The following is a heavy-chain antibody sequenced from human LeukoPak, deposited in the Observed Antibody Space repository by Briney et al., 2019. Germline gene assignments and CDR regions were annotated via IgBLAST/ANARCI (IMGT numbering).Heavy chain of an antibody. CDR2: ISAYNGNT. J-gene: IGHJ4*02. CDR1: GYTFTSYG. D-gene: IGHD3-9*01. Sequence: ASVKVSCKASGYTFTSYGISWVRQAPGQGLEWMGWISAYNGNTNYAQKIQGRVTMTTDTSTSTAYMELRSLRSDDTAVYYCARAGLPRLRYFDWLLLDPVDYWGQGTLVTVSS. CDR3: ARAGLPRLRYFDWLLLDPVDY. V-gene: IGHV1-18*01.